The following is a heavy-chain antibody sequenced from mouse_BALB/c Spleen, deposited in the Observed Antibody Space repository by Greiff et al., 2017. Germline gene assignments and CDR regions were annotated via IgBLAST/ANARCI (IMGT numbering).Heavy chain of an antibody. D-gene: IGHD1-1*01. V-gene: IGHV2-9*02. CDR1: GFSLTSYG. J-gene: IGHJ2*01. Sequence: VQLKESGPGLVAPSQSLSITCTVSGFSLTSYGVHWVRQPPGKGLEWLGVIWAGGSTNYNSALMSRLSISKDNSKSQVFLKMNSLQTDDTAMYYCARDRNYYGSSYFDYWGQGTTLTVSS. CDR2: IWAGGST. CDR3: ARDRNYYGSSYFDY.